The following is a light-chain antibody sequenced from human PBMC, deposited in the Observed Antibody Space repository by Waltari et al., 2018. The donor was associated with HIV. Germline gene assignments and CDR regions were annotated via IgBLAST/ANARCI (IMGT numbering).Light chain of an antibody. CDR2: AAS. J-gene: IGKJ2*01. CDR1: QSVGTS. V-gene: IGKV3-15*01. CDR3: QQYSDWPPGFT. Sequence: ETVMTQSPATLSVSPGERAILSCRASQSVGTSVAWYQQRPGQAPRLLISAASTRATGVPPRFSGSGSGTEFTLTISSLQSEDFVVYYCQQYSDWPPGFTFGQGTKLDIK.